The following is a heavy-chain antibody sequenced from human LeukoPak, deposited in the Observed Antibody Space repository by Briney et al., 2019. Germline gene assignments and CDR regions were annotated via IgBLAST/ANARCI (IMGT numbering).Heavy chain of an antibody. CDR2: ISGRGGST. Sequence: GGSLRLSCAASGFTFSSYAMSWVRQAPGKGLEWVSAISGRGGSTYYADSVKGRFTISRDNSKNTLYLQMNSLRAEDTAVYYCAKGGRWVSRITTAPSFDHWGQGTLVTVSS. J-gene: IGHJ4*02. V-gene: IGHV3-23*01. CDR3: AKGGRWVSRITTAPSFDH. D-gene: IGHD3-3*01. CDR1: GFTFSSYA.